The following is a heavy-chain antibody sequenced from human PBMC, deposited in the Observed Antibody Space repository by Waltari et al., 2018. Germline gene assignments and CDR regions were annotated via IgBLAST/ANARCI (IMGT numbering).Heavy chain of an antibody. CDR3: AGGYSSYYGMDV. Sequence: EVQLVESGGGLVKPGGSLRRSCAASGFTFNTYTMNWVRQAPGKGLEWVSSISSTSSDIYYADSVKGRFTISRDNAKSSLYLQLNSLRAEDTAVYYCAGGYSSYYGMDVWGQGTTVTVSS. V-gene: IGHV3-21*02. CDR2: ISSTSSDI. J-gene: IGHJ6*02. CDR1: GFTFNTYT. D-gene: IGHD6-13*01.